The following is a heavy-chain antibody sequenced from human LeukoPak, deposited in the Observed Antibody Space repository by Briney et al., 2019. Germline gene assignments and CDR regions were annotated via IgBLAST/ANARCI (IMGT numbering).Heavy chain of an antibody. D-gene: IGHD3-22*01. CDR1: GGTFISYA. V-gene: IGHV1-69*13. CDR2: IIPIFGTA. Sequence: SVKVSCKASGGTFISYAISWVRQAPGQGLEWMGGIIPIFGTANYAQKFQGRVTITADESTSTAYMELSSLRSEDTAVYYCAEGYYYDSSGYPLPHFDYWGQGTLVTVSS. J-gene: IGHJ4*02. CDR3: AEGYYYDSSGYPLPHFDY.